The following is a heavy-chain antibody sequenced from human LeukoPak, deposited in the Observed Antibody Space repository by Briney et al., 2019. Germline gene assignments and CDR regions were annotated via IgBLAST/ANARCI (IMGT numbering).Heavy chain of an antibody. CDR3: ARDHPSSSWYRGYYFDY. CDR2: ISSSSSYI. J-gene: IGHJ4*02. D-gene: IGHD6-13*01. CDR1: GFTFSSYS. V-gene: IGHV3-21*01. Sequence: GGSPRLSCAASGFTFSSYSMNWVRQAPGKGLEWVSSISSSSSYIYYADSVKGRFTISRDNAKNSLYLQMNSLRAEDTAVYYCARDHPSSSWYRGYYFDYWGQGTLVTVSS.